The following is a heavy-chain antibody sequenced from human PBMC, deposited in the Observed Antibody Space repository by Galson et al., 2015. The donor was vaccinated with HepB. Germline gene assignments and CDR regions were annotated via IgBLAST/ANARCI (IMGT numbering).Heavy chain of an antibody. V-gene: IGHV3-21*01. CDR1: GFTFSSYS. D-gene: IGHD2/OR15-2a*01. Sequence: SLRLSCAASGFTFSSYSMNWVRQAPGKGLEWVSSISSSSSYIYYADSVKGRFTISRDNAKNSLYLQMNSLRAEDTAVHYCARDGSFYPNQLFDYWGQGTLVTVSS. CDR3: ARDGSFYPNQLFDY. CDR2: ISSSSSYI. J-gene: IGHJ4*02.